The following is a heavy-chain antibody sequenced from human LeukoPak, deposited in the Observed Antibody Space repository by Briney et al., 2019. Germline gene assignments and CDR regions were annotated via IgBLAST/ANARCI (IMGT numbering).Heavy chain of an antibody. CDR2: INPSGGST. V-gene: IGHV1-46*01. CDR3: ARVPHIAAAGDY. Sequence: ASVTVSCKASGYTLTSYYMHWVRQAPGQGLEWMGIINPSGGSTSYAQKFQGRVTMTRDTSTSTVYMELSSLRSEDTAVYYCARVPHIAAAGDYWGQGTLVTVSS. J-gene: IGHJ4*02. D-gene: IGHD6-13*01. CDR1: GYTLTSYY.